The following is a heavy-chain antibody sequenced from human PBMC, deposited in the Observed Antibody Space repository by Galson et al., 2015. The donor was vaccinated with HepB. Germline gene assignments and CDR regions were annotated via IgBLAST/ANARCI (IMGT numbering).Heavy chain of an antibody. V-gene: IGHV1-18*04. CDR2: ISAYNGNT. CDR1: GYTFTSYG. CDR3: ARLGQRPGGYDFWSGYHTTYYYYYYYMDV. Sequence: QSGAEVKKPGASVKVSCKASGYTFTSYGISWVRQAPGQGLEWMGWISAYNGNTNYAQKLQGRVTMTTDTSTSTAYMELRSLRSDDTAVYYCARLGQRPGGYDFWSGYHTTYYYYYYYMDVWGKGTTVTVSS. D-gene: IGHD3-3*01. J-gene: IGHJ6*03.